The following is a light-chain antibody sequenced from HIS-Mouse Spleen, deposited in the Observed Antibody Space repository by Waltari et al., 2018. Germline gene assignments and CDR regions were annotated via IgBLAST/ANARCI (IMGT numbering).Light chain of an antibody. CDR2: QDS. J-gene: IGLJ2*01. Sequence: SYELTQPPSVSVSPGQTASITCSGDKLGDKDDCWSQQKPGQSPVLVIYQDSKRPSGIPERFSGSNSGNTATLTISGTQAMDEADYYCQAWDSSYSVFGGGTKLTVL. CDR3: QAWDSSYSV. CDR1: KLGDKD. V-gene: IGLV3-1*01.